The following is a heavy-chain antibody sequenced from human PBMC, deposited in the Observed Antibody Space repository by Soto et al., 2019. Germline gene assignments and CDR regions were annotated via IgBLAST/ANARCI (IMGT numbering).Heavy chain of an antibody. CDR3: TADLIGTYYSPYDY. V-gene: IGHV3-15*07. Sequence: EVQLVESGGGLVKPGGSLRLSCAASGFSFHDAWMNWVRQAPGKGLEWVGRIKSKTDGETTDYAAPVKGRFSVSRDDSKNTLYLQMNSLKTEHTAVYYCTADLIGTYYSPYDYWGQGILVTVSS. CDR2: IKSKTDGETT. J-gene: IGHJ4*02. CDR1: GFSFHDAW. D-gene: IGHD3-10*01.